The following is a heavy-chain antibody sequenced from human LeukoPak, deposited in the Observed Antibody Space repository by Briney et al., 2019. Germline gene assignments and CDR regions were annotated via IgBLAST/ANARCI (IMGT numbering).Heavy chain of an antibody. CDR3: STGGYYFDY. V-gene: IGHV3-15*01. J-gene: IGHJ4*02. CDR2: IKSEPNGGTT. Sequence: PGGSRRLSCAGSGFTFSNAWMNWVRQAPGKGLEWVGRIKSEPNGGTTDYAAHVKGRFSISRDDSRNTVYLQINSLETEDTAVYYCSTGGYYFDYWGLGTLVTVSS. CDR1: GFTFSNAW.